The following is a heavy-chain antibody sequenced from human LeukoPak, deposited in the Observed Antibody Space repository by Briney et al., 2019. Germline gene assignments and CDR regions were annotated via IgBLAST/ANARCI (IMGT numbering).Heavy chain of an antibody. Sequence: GGSLRLSCAASGFTFSSYEMNWVRQAPGKGLEWVSYISSSGSTIYYADSVKGRFTISRDNAKNSLYLQMNSLRAEDTAVYYCASLSILSANAFDIWGRGTMVTVSS. D-gene: IGHD2/OR15-2a*01. CDR3: ASLSILSANAFDI. V-gene: IGHV3-48*03. J-gene: IGHJ3*02. CDR1: GFTFSSYE. CDR2: ISSSGSTI.